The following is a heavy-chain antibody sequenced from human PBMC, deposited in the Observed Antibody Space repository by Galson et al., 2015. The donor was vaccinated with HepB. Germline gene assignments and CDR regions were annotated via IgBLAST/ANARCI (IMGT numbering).Heavy chain of an antibody. D-gene: IGHD6-13*01. CDR3: ARDYLAAAGNVADY. V-gene: IGHV1-18*01. CDR1: GYSFTSFG. J-gene: IGHJ4*02. Sequence: QSGAEVKKPGASVKVSCKASGYSFTSFGISWVRQAPGQGLEWMGWISGYNGNTNYAQNLQGRVTMSTDTSTNTAYMELRSLTSDDTAVYFCARDYLAAAGNVADYWGQGTLVTVSS. CDR2: ISGYNGNT.